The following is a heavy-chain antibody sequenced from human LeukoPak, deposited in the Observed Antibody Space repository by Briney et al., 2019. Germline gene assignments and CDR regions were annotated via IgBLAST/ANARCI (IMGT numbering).Heavy chain of an antibody. CDR3: ARDLIYYDSSGSDY. Sequence: GGSLRLSCAASGFTFSSYEMNWVRQAPGKGREGVSYISSSSSTIYYADSVKGRFTISRDNAKNSLYLQMNSLRAEDTAVYYCARDLIYYDSSGSDYWGQGTLVTVSS. CDR1: GFTFSSYE. V-gene: IGHV3-48*03. D-gene: IGHD3-22*01. CDR2: ISSSSSTI. J-gene: IGHJ4*02.